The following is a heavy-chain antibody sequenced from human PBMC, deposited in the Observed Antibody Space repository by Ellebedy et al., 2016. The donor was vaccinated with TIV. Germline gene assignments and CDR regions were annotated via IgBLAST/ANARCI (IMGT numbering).Heavy chain of an antibody. Sequence: PGGSLRLSCVASGFTFSDYGMHWVSQAPGKGLEWVAVISNDGRSKKHADSVRGRFTISRDNSKSTLYLQMDSLRADDTAVYYCAPGGTTKVKKGFGYWGQGTLVTVSS. J-gene: IGHJ4*02. CDR2: ISNDGRSK. CDR3: APGGTTKVKKGFGY. CDR1: GFTFSDYG. V-gene: IGHV3-30*03. D-gene: IGHD3-16*01.